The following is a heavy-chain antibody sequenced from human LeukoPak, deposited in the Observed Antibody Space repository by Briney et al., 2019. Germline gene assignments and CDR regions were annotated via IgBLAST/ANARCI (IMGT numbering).Heavy chain of an antibody. CDR2: INHSGST. Sequence: SETLSLTCAVYGGSFSGYYWSWIRQPPGKGLEWIGEINHSGSTNHNPSLKSRVTISVDTSKNQFSLKLSSVTAADTAVYYCARATQQLVPYYFDYWGQGTLVTVSS. D-gene: IGHD6-13*01. CDR3: ARATQQLVPYYFDY. V-gene: IGHV4-34*01. J-gene: IGHJ4*02. CDR1: GGSFSGYY.